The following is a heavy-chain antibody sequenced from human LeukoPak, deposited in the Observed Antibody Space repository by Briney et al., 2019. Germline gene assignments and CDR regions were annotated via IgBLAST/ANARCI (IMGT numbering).Heavy chain of an antibody. D-gene: IGHD6-13*01. J-gene: IGHJ4*02. CDR1: GFTFSSYA. Sequence: QSGGSLRLSCAASGFTFSSYAMSWVRQAPGKGLEWVSAISGSGGSTYYADSVKGRFTISRDNSKNTLYLQMNSLRAEDTAVYYCAKALLGRSEGVGIAAAGPFDYWGQGTLVTVSS. V-gene: IGHV3-23*01. CDR2: ISGSGGST. CDR3: AKALLGRSEGVGIAAAGPFDY.